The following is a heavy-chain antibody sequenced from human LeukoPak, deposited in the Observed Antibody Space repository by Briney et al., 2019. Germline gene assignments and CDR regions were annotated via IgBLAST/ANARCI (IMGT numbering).Heavy chain of an antibody. J-gene: IGHJ5*02. CDR3: ASKRRFDP. Sequence: SETLSLTCAVYGGSFRGYYWSWIRQPPGKGLEWIGEINHSGSTNYNPSLKSRVTISVDTSKNQFSLKLSSVTAADTAVYYCASKRRFDPWGQGTLVTVSS. V-gene: IGHV4-34*01. CDR2: INHSGST. CDR1: GGSFRGYY.